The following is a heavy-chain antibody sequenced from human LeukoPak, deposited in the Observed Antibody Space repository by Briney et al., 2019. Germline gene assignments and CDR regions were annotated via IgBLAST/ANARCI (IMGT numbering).Heavy chain of an antibody. V-gene: IGHV4-34*01. CDR2: INKSVRT. J-gene: IGHJ4*02. CDR1: GGSPTAYY. D-gene: IGHD6-13*01. CDR3: ASSNASSWLPIDY. Sequence: SQTLSLTCAVYGGSPTAYYCSWISQPPRHGLEWIGEINKSVRTNYHTTLKSRVTISVDTSKNEFALQLSSETAAHTAVYYCASSNASSWLPIDYLGQGSMVSVCS.